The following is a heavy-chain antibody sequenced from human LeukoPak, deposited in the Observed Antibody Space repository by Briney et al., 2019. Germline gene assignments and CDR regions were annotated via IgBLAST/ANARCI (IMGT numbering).Heavy chain of an antibody. Sequence: GGSLRLSCAASGFTFRTYWMTWVRQAPGKGLERLANIKLDGSETYYVDSVKGRFTISRDNAKNSLYLQMNSLRAEDTAVYYCTRDRGWQSFDYWGQGTLVTVSS. CDR3: TRDRGWQSFDY. J-gene: IGHJ4*02. CDR2: IKLDGSET. CDR1: GFTFRTYW. D-gene: IGHD3-10*01. V-gene: IGHV3-7*01.